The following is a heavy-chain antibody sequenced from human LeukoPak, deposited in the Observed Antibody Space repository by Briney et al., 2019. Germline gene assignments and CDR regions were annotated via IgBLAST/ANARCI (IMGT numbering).Heavy chain of an antibody. CDR3: ARNFDSSGYGYNWFDP. V-gene: IGHV3-21*01. J-gene: IGHJ5*02. CDR1: GLSFSMYS. Sequence: GGSLTLSWSLSGLSFSMYSVNWVRPAPGEALEWVASITGSGSFIYYGDSVKGRFTISRDNAKNSMKLQMDSLSAEDNAVYYCARNFDSSGYGYNWFDPWGGGSLVAVSS. D-gene: IGHD3-22*01. CDR2: ITGSGSFI.